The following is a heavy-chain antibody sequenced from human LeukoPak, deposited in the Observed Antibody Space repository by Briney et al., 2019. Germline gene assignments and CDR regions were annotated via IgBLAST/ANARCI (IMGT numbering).Heavy chain of an antibody. Sequence: SETLSLTCAVYGGSFSGYYWSWIRQPPGKGLEWIGEINHSGSTNYNPSLKSRVTISVDTSKNQFSLKLSSVTAADTAVYYCARDRKIEDSSGWYPAIDYWGQGTLVTVSS. V-gene: IGHV4-34*01. CDR1: GGSFSGYY. D-gene: IGHD6-19*01. CDR2: INHSGST. J-gene: IGHJ4*02. CDR3: ARDRKIEDSSGWYPAIDY.